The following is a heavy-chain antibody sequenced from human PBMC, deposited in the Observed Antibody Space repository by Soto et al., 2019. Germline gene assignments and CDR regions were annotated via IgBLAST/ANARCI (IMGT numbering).Heavy chain of an antibody. CDR2: INAAKGDT. Sequence: ASVKVSCKASGYTFTSYGIHWVRQAPGQRLEWMGWINAAKGDTKYSPKFQGRVTITRDTSASTAYMELSSLRSEDTAVYYCVRRHVSATGIDWFGPWGQGTLVTVSS. J-gene: IGHJ5*02. V-gene: IGHV1-3*01. CDR1: GYTFTSYG. D-gene: IGHD6-13*01. CDR3: VRRHVSATGIDWFGP.